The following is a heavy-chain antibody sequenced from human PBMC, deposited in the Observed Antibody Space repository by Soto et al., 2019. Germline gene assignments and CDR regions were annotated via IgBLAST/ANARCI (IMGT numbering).Heavy chain of an antibody. CDR3: ARDYGGDY. D-gene: IGHD4-17*01. V-gene: IGHV4-61*01. J-gene: IGHJ4*02. CDR2: IYYSGST. Sequence: SETRSLTCSVSGVPFSSGSYYWSWIRQPPGKGLEWVGKIYYSGSTDYNPSLKSRVTISMDTSKNQFSLKLSSVTAADTAVYYCARDYGGDYWGQGTLVTVSS. CDR1: GVPFSSGSYY.